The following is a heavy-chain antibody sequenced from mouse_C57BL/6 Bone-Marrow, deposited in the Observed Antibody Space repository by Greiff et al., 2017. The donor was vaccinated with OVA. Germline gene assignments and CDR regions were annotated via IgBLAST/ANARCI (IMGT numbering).Heavy chain of an antibody. CDR2: IDPEDGET. Sequence: VHVKQSGAELVKPGASVKLSCTASGFNIKDYYMHWVKQRTEQGLEWIGRIDPEDGETKYAPKFQGKATITADTSSNTAYLQLSSLTSEDTAVYYCARSEYYGSSYWYFDVWGTGTTVTVSS. D-gene: IGHD1-1*01. CDR3: ARSEYYGSSYWYFDV. CDR1: GFNIKDYY. J-gene: IGHJ1*03. V-gene: IGHV14-2*01.